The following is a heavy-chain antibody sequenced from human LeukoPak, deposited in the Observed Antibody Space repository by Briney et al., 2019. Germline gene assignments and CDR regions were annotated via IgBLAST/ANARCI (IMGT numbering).Heavy chain of an antibody. Sequence: ASVKVSCKASGYTFTSYDINWVRQATGQGLEWMGWMNPNSGNTGYAQKFQGRLTMTRNTSISTAYMELSSLRSEDTAVYYCARGIAAAGTPLEFDYWGQGTLVTVSS. CDR2: MNPNSGNT. D-gene: IGHD6-13*01. CDR3: ARGIAAAGTPLEFDY. CDR1: GYTFTSYD. V-gene: IGHV1-8*01. J-gene: IGHJ4*02.